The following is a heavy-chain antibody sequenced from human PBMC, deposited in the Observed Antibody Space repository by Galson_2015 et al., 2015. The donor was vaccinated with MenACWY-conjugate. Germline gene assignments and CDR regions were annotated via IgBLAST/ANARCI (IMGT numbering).Heavy chain of an antibody. J-gene: IGHJ5*02. CDR3: ARAPSALAS. CDR1: GDSVSSNSVA. CDR2: TNYRSKWYA. Sequence: CAISGDSVSSNSVAWNGIRQSPSTGLERLGRTNYRSKWYADYAQSEKSRIAIRPDTSKNLVSLKLNSVTPEDTAVYYCARAPSALASWGQGTLVTVSS. V-gene: IGHV6-1*01.